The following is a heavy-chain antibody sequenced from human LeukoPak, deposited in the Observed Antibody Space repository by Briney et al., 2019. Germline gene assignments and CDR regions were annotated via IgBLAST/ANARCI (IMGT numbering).Heavy chain of an antibody. CDR1: GYSISSGYY. CDR3: ARTGSGWYARHYFDY. D-gene: IGHD6-19*01. Sequence: SETLSLTCTVSGYSISSGYYWGWIRQPPGKGLEWIGSIYHSGSTYYNPSLKSRVTISVDTSKNQFSLKLSSVTAADTAVYYCARTGSGWYARHYFDYWGQGTLVTVSS. CDR2: IYHSGST. J-gene: IGHJ4*02. V-gene: IGHV4-38-2*02.